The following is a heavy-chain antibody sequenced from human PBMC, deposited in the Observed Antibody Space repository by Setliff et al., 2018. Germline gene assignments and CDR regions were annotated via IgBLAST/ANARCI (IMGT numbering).Heavy chain of an antibody. D-gene: IGHD6-6*01. CDR1: GYSFTSYW. CDR2: IYPGDSDT. Sequence: GVSLKISCKGSGYSFTSYWIGWVRQMPGKGLEWMGIIYPGDSDTRYSPSFQGQVTISADKSISTAYLQWSSLKASDTAMYYCARSRSSSPWNNWFDPWGQGTLVTVSS. J-gene: IGHJ5*02. CDR3: ARSRSSSPWNNWFDP. V-gene: IGHV5-51*01.